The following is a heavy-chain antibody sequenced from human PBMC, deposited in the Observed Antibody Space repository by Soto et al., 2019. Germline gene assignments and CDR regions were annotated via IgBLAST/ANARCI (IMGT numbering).Heavy chain of an antibody. CDR1: VGSISCYY. V-gene: IGHV4-59*01. CDR2: IYYSGST. J-gene: IGHJ3*02. Sequence: PSDTLSLTCTVSVGSISCYYWTWIRQPPGKGLEWIGYIYYSGSTNYSPSLKSRVTISVDTSKNQFSLKLSSATAADTAVYYCARDRIDAFDIWGQGTMVTVSS. CDR3: ARDRIDAFDI.